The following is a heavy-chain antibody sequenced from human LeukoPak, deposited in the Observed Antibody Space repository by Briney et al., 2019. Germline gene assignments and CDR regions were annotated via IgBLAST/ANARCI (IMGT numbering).Heavy chain of an antibody. CDR2: IIPIFGTA. V-gene: IGHV1-69*06. CDR1: GGTFSSYA. J-gene: IGHJ4*02. Sequence: GASVKVSCKASGGTFSSYAISWVRQAPGQGLEWMGGIIPIFGTANYAQKFQGRVTITADKSTSTAYMELSSLRSEDTAVYYCAMEYDSSGYYADYWGQGTLVTVSS. CDR3: AMEYDSSGYYADY. D-gene: IGHD3-22*01.